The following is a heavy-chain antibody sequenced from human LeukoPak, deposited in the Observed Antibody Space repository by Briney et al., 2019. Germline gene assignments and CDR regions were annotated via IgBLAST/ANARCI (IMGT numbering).Heavy chain of an antibody. CDR1: DGSISSSSYY. CDR2: IYYSGST. D-gene: IGHD3-22*01. CDR3: ASWGPHYYDSSGYYTLFAY. Sequence: SETLSLTCTVSDGSISSSSYYWGWIRQPPGKGLEWIGRIYYSGSTYYNPSLKSRVTIYVDTSKNQFSLKLSSVTAADTVVYYCASWGPHYYDSSGYYTLFAYWGQGTLVTVSS. J-gene: IGHJ4*02. V-gene: IGHV4-39*01.